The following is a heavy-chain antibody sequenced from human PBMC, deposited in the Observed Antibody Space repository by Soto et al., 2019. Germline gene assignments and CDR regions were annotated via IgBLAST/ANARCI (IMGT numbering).Heavy chain of an antibody. CDR3: ARVTRGAWGVFDC. V-gene: IGHV3-74*01. D-gene: IGHD3-10*01. CDR2: TDYDGTTS. J-gene: IGHJ4*02. CDR1: GFTFSNFW. Sequence: EVQLVESGGGLVQPGGSLRLSCAASGFTFSNFWMHWVRQVPGKGLVWVSRTDYDGTTSNNEDSVKGRFTISRDNAKNTLYLQMNSLTAEDTDVYYCARVTRGAWGVFDCWGQGTLVTVSS.